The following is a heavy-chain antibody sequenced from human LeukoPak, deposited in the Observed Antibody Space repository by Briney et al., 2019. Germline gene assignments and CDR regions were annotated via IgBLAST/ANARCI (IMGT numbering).Heavy chain of an antibody. J-gene: IGHJ3*02. CDR1: NSSISSGYY. CDR3: ARCLFGSSWSRIDAFDI. V-gene: IGHV4-38-2*02. D-gene: IGHD6-13*01. CDR2: IYHSGTT. Sequence: SETLSLTCTVSNSSISSGYYWGWIRQPPGKGLEWIGNIYHSGTTFYNPSLKSRVTISVDTSKKQFSLRLSSVTAADTAVYYCARCLFGSSWSRIDAFDIWGQGTMVTVSS.